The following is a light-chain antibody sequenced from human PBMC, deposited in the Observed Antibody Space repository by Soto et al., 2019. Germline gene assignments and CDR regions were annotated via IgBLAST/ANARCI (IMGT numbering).Light chain of an antibody. V-gene: IGLV4-69*01. J-gene: IGLJ3*02. CDR3: QTWATGIRV. Sequence: QPVLTQSPSASASLGASVKLTCTLSSGHSSYAIAWHQQQPEKGPRYLMKVNSDGSHTKGDGIPDRFSGSSSGAERYLTISGLQSEDEADYYCQTWATGIRVFGGGTKLTVL. CDR1: SGHSSYA. CDR2: VNSDGSH.